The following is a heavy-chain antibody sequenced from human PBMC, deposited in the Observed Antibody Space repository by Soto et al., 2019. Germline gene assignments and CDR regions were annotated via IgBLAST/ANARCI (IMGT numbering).Heavy chain of an antibody. V-gene: IGHV1-2*04. Sequence: ASVKFSCKASGYTFTCYYMHWVRQAPGQGLEWMGWINPNSGGTNYAQKFQGWVTMTRDTSISTAYMELSRLRSDDTAVYYCARSEVRGVNPDAFDIWGQGTMVTVSS. D-gene: IGHD3-10*01. CDR3: ARSEVRGVNPDAFDI. J-gene: IGHJ3*02. CDR2: INPNSGGT. CDR1: GYTFTCYY.